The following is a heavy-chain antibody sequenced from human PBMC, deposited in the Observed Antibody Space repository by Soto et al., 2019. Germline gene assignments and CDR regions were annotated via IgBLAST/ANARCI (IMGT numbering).Heavy chain of an antibody. CDR3: ARDSIAAAGTSGMDV. J-gene: IGHJ6*02. D-gene: IGHD6-13*01. CDR2: IYSGGSNK. V-gene: IGHV3-53*05. Sequence: GGSLRLSCAASGFTVSSNYMSWVRQAPGKGLEWVSVIYSGGSNKYYADSVKGRFTISRDNSKNTLYLQMNSLRAEDTAVYYCARDSIAAAGTSGMDVWGQGTTVTVSS. CDR1: GFTVSSNY.